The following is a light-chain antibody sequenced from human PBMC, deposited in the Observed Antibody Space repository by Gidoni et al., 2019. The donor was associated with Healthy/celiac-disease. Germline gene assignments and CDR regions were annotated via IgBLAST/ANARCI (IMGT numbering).Light chain of an antibody. CDR1: QGISSY. J-gene: IGKJ1*01. CDR2: AAS. V-gene: IGKV1-9*01. CDR3: QQLNSYPQT. Sequence: IQLTQSPSSLSASVGDRVTITCRASQGISSYLALYQQKPGKAPKLLIYAASTLQSGVPSRFSGSGSGTDFTLTISSLQPEDFATYYCQQLNSYPQTFGQGTKVEIK.